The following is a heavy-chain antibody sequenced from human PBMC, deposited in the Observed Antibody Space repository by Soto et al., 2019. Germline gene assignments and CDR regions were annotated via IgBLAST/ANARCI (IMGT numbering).Heavy chain of an antibody. Sequence: QVQLQESGPGLVRPSETLSLTCAVSGGSVSSGLYYWTWIRQPPGKGLEWIGYVYHSGSTNYNTSRESRATISLDTSKNQFSLRLSSVTAAHTAVYYCARDDSATVTTYRNYYSYFGLDVWGQGTTVTVSS. CDR1: GGSVSSGLYY. D-gene: IGHD5-12*01. CDR2: VYHSGST. V-gene: IGHV4-61*01. J-gene: IGHJ6*02. CDR3: ARDDSATVTTYRNYYSYFGLDV.